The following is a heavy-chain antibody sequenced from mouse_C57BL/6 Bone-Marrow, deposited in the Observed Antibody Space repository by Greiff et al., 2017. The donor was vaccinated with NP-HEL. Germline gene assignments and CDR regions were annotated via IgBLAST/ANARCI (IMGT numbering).Heavy chain of an antibody. J-gene: IGHJ4*01. D-gene: IGHD2-5*01. Sequence: QVQLKQSGAELVRPGTSVKLSCKASGYTFTSYWMHWVKQRPGQGLEWIGVIDPSDSYTNYNQKFKGKATLTVDTSSSTAYMQLSSLTSEDSAVYYCARWYDSNYGAMDYWGQGTSVTVSS. CDR3: ARWYDSNYGAMDY. CDR1: GYTFTSYW. V-gene: IGHV1-59*01. CDR2: IDPSDSYT.